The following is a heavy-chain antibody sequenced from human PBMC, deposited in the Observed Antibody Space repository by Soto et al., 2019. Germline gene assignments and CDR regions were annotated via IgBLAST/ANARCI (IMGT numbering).Heavy chain of an antibody. V-gene: IGHV1-8*01. CDR2: MNPNSGNT. Sequence: ASVKVSCKASGYTFTSYDINWVRQATGQGLEWMGWMNPNSGNTGYAQKFQGRVTMTRNTSISTAYMELSSLRSEDTAVYYCVRECAPSHYDYGDYDRGYYYYYGMDVWGQGTTVTVSS. D-gene: IGHD4-17*01. J-gene: IGHJ6*02. CDR1: GYTFTSYD. CDR3: VRECAPSHYDYGDYDRGYYYYYGMDV.